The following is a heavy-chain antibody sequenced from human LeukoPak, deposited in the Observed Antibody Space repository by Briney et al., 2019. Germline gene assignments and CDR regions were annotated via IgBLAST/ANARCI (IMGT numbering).Heavy chain of an antibody. J-gene: IGHJ4*02. CDR3: AKQLGYCSDGSCYFPY. CDR2: ISNNGGYT. D-gene: IGHD2-15*01. CDR1: GFTFSSSA. Sequence: GGSLRLSCAASGFTFSSSAMSWVRQDPGKGLEWVSAISNNGGYTYYADSVQGRFTISRDNSKSTLCLQMNSLRAEDTAVYYCAKQLGYCSDGSCYFPYWGQGTLVTVSS. V-gene: IGHV3-23*01.